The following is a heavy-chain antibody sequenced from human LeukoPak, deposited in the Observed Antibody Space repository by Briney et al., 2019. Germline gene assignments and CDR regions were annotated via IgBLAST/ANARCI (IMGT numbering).Heavy chain of an antibody. D-gene: IGHD3-10*01. V-gene: IGHV1-18*04. Sequence: ASVKVSCKASGYTFTDYYIHWVRQAPGQGLEWMGWISAYNGNTNYAQKLQGRVTMTTDTSTSTAYMELRSLRSDDTAVYYCASERGYYGSGSYYMDYWGQGTLVTVSS. CDR2: ISAYNGNT. J-gene: IGHJ4*02. CDR3: ASERGYYGSGSYYMDY. CDR1: GYTFTDYY.